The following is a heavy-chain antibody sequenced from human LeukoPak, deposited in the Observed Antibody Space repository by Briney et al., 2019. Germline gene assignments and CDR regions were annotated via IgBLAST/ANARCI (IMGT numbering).Heavy chain of an antibody. J-gene: IGHJ4*02. CDR2: IKSKTDGGTT. Sequence: GGSLRLSCAASGFTFSNAWMSWVRQAPGKGLEWVGRIKSKTDGGTTDYAAPVKGRFTISRDDSKNTLYLQMNSLKIEDTAVYYCTTQGLGYCSGGSCGRHYWGQGTLVTVSS. D-gene: IGHD2-15*01. CDR3: TTQGLGYCSGGSCGRHY. CDR1: GFTFSNAW. V-gene: IGHV3-15*01.